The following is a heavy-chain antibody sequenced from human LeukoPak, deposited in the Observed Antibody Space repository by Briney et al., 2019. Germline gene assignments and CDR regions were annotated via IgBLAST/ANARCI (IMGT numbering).Heavy chain of an antibody. CDR3: ARPAVGSSSGYYYRPNNWFDP. CDR1: GGSISSYY. Sequence: KPSETLSLTCTVSGGSISSYYWSWIRQPPGKGLEWIGYIYYSGSTNYNPSLKSRVTISVDTSKNQFSLKLSSVTAADTAVYYCARPAVGSSSGYYYRPNNWFDPWGQGTLVTVSS. D-gene: IGHD3-22*01. V-gene: IGHV4-59*01. J-gene: IGHJ5*02. CDR2: IYYSGST.